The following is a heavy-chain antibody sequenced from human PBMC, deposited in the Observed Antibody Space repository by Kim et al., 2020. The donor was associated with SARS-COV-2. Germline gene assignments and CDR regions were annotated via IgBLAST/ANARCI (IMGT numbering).Heavy chain of an antibody. V-gene: IGHV3-73*01. CDR1: GFTFSVSG. CDR2: IRSKANSYAT. J-gene: IGHJ3*02. D-gene: IGHD1-1*01. Sequence: LSLTCAASGFTFSVSGIHWVRQASGKGLEWVGRIRSKANSYATVYAASVKGRFTISRDDSKNTAYLQMNSLKTEDTAVYYCTSVPGTTVAFWDAFDI. CDR3: TSVPGTTVAFWDAFDI.